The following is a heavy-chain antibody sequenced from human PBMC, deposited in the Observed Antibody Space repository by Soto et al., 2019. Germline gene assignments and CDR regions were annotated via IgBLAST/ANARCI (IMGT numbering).Heavy chain of an antibody. V-gene: IGHV1-2*04. D-gene: IGHD6-19*01. CDR1: GYTFTGYY. CDR3: ARDPLRSGRGNWFDP. J-gene: IGHJ5*02. Sequence: QVQLVQSGAEVKKPGASVKVSCKASGYTFTGYYMHWVRQAPGQGLEWMGWINPNSGGTNYAQKFQGWVTMTRDTSISTAYRELSRLRADDTAVYYCARDPLRSGRGNWFDPWGQGTLVTVSS. CDR2: INPNSGGT.